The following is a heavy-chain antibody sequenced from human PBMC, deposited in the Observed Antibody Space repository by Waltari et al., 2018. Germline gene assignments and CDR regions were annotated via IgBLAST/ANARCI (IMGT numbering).Heavy chain of an antibody. V-gene: IGHV4-34*01. Sequence: QVQLQQWGAGLLKPSETLSLTCAVYGGSFSGYYWSWIRQPQGKGLEWIGEINHSGSTNYNPSLKSRVTISVDTSKNQFSLKLSSVTAADTAVYYCARSRNRCSSTSCPNRGFDYWGQGTLVTVSS. CDR3: ARSRNRCSSTSCPNRGFDY. D-gene: IGHD2-2*01. CDR1: GGSFSGYY. J-gene: IGHJ4*02. CDR2: INHSGST.